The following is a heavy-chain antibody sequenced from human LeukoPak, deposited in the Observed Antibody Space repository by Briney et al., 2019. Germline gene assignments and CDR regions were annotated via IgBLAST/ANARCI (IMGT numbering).Heavy chain of an antibody. J-gene: IGHJ3*02. CDR2: IYYSGST. Sequence: SETLSLTCTVSGGSISSYYWSWIRQPPGKGLEWIGYIYYSGSTNYNPSLKSRVTISVDTSKNQFSLKLSSVTAADTAVYHCAREHHTRLELGGAFDIWGQGTMVTVSS. V-gene: IGHV4-59*01. CDR1: GGSISSYY. D-gene: IGHD1-7*01. CDR3: AREHHTRLELGGAFDI.